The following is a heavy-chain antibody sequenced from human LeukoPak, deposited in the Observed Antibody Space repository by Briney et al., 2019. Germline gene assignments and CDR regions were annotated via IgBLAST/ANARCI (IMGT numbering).Heavy chain of an antibody. V-gene: IGHV4-4*09. Sequence: PSETLSLTCTVSGDSITSYFWSWIRQPPGKGLEWIGSIYHSGSTHYNSSLKSRVTISVDTSKNQLSLKLSSVTAADTAVYYCARGVGLTQGGTFDYWGQGTLVTVSS. J-gene: IGHJ4*02. CDR2: IYHSGST. CDR1: GDSITSYF. CDR3: ARGVGLTQGGTFDY. D-gene: IGHD1-26*01.